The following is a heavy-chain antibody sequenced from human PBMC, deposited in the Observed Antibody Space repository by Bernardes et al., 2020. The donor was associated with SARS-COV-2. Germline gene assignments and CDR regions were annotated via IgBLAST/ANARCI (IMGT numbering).Heavy chain of an antibody. D-gene: IGHD1-7*01. CDR3: ASRTLELTYDAFDL. V-gene: IGHV4-30-2*01. Sequence: SETLSLTCTVSGGSISSGAYSWSWIRQPPGKGLEWIGYIYETGTALHNPSLQNRVAISIDRSKNQLSLTLTSVTTADTAMYYCASRTLELTYDAFDLWGQGTMVTVSS. J-gene: IGHJ3*01. CDR1: GGSISSGAYS. CDR2: IYETGTA.